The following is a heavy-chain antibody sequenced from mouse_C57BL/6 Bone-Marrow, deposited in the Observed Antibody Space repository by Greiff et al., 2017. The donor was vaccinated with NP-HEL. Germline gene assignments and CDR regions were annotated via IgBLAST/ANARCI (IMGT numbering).Heavy chain of an antibody. CDR1: GFSFNTYA. D-gene: IGHD2-13*01. J-gene: IGHJ3*01. V-gene: IGHV10-1*01. CDR3: VRAVTTRGAWFAY. CDR2: IRSKSNNYAT. Sequence: EVKLMESGGGLVQPKGSLKLSCAASGFSFNTYAMNWVRQAPGKGLEWVARIRSKSNNYATYYADSVKDRFTISRDDSESMLYLQMNNLKTEDTAMYYCVRAVTTRGAWFAYWGQGTLVTVSA.